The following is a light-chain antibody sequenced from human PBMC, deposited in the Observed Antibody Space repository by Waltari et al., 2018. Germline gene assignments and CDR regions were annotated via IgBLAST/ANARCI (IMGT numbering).Light chain of an antibody. Sequence: SYVLTQPPSVSVAPGQTARVTCGGNIIGSKSVKWYQQKSGQAPVLVVSDDSDRPSGIPERFSGSNSGHTATLTISGVEAGDEADYYCQVWESRSDVVFGGGTKLTVL. CDR2: DDS. CDR3: QVWESRSDVV. V-gene: IGLV3-21*02. CDR1: IIGSKS. J-gene: IGLJ2*01.